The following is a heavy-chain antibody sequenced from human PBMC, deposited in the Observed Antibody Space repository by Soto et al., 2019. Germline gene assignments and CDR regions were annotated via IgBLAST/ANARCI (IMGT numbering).Heavy chain of an antibody. CDR2: INPNSGGT. Sequence: QVQLVQSGAEVKKPGASVKVSCKASGYTFTGYYMHWVRQAPGQGLEWMGWINPNSGGTNYAQKFQGWVTMTRXTSPSXXYMELSRLRSDDTAVYYCARDLTTGTSHYYYGMDVWGQGTTVTVSS. D-gene: IGHD1-1*01. CDR1: GYTFTGYY. CDR3: ARDLTTGTSHYYYGMDV. V-gene: IGHV1-2*04. J-gene: IGHJ6*02.